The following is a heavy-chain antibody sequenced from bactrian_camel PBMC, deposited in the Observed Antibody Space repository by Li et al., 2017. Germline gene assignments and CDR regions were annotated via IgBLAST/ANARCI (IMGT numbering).Heavy chain of an antibody. CDR2: IDRNVRS. V-gene: IGHV3S9*01. D-gene: IGHD6*01. CDR3: AAEPGFWPSWGDFSWDNVDIYSY. J-gene: IGHJ4*01. CDR1: GYTYSSNC. Sequence: LVESGGGSVQAGGSLRLSCAASGYTYSSNCMGWFRQVAGKEREGVAAIDRNVRSAYSGSAKGRFTISYDTAKTTLYLQMNDLQPEDSGMYYCAAEPGFWPSWGDFSWDNVDIYSYWGQGTQVTV.